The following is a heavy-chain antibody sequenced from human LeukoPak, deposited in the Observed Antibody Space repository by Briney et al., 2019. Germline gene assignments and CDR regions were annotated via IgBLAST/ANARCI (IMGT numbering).Heavy chain of an antibody. CDR2: IYRSGST. D-gene: IGHD2-2*01. J-gene: IGHJ6*03. Sequence: PSETLSLTCTVSGYSISRGNHWGWIRQPPGKGLEWIGSIYRSGSTNYNPSLKSRVTISVDTSKNQFSLKVSSVTAADTAVYYCARGDCSSTICYSPMDVWGKGTTVTVSS. CDR1: GYSISRGNH. CDR3: ARGDCSSTICYSPMDV. V-gene: IGHV4-38-2*02.